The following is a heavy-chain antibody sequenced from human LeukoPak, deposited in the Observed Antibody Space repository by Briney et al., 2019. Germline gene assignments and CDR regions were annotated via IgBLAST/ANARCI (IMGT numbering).Heavy chain of an antibody. D-gene: IGHD1-26*01. Sequence: GASVKVSCKASGYTFSGYNLHWVRQAPGQGLEWMGRINPNSGVTNYAQKFQGRVTVTRDTSIRTAYMELSRLTSDDTAVYYCARSGGSWQGYYYYMDVWGKGTTVTVSS. J-gene: IGHJ6*03. CDR1: GYTFSGYN. V-gene: IGHV1-2*06. CDR3: ARSGGSWQGYYYYMDV. CDR2: INPNSGVT.